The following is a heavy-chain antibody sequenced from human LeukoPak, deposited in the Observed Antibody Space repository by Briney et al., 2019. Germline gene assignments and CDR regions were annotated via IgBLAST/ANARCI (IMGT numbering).Heavy chain of an antibody. CDR3: AKEAYYDFWSGYYYFDY. Sequence: PGGSLRLSCAASGFTFSSYAMSWVRQAPGKGLEWVSAISGSGGSTYYADSVKGRFTISRDNSKNTLYLQMNSLRAEDTAVYYCAKEAYYDFWSGYYYFDYWGQGTLVTVS. CDR2: ISGSGGST. D-gene: IGHD3-3*01. V-gene: IGHV3-23*01. CDR1: GFTFSSYA. J-gene: IGHJ4*02.